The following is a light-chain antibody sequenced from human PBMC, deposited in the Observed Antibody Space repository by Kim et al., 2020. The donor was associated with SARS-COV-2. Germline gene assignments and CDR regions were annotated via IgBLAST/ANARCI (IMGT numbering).Light chain of an antibody. V-gene: IGLV2-14*03. J-gene: IGLJ1*01. CDR3: SSHTTSSTYV. CDR1: SSDVGGYNS. Sequence: GQSIRLACTGTSSDVGGYNSVSCYQQHPGKAPKLMIYDVSERASGVSNRFSGSQSGNTASLTISGLRAEDEADYYCSSHTTSSTYVFGSGTKVTVL. CDR2: DVS.